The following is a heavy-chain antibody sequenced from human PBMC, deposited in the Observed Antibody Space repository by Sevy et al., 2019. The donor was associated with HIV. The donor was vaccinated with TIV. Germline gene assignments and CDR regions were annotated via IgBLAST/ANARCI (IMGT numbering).Heavy chain of an antibody. CDR1: GYSISNGYY. CDR3: ARITMGGTGKGYFDS. CDR2: IYHSGSS. Sequence: SETLSLTCPVSGYSISNGYYWGWIRQPPGKGLEWIGSIYHSGSSYYNPPLKSRVTISVDTSKNQFSLKLSSVTAADTAAYYCARITMGGTGKGYFDSWGQGTLVTVSS. D-gene: IGHD3-10*01. J-gene: IGHJ4*02. V-gene: IGHV4-38-2*01.